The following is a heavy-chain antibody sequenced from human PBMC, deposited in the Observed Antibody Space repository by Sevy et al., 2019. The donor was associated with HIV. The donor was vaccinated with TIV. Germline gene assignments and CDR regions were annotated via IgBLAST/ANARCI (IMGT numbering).Heavy chain of an antibody. V-gene: IGHV3-30-3*01. D-gene: IGHD4-17*01. Sequence: GESLKISCAASGFTFSSYTMHWVRQAPGKGLEWVANIIYDGSMKYYADSVKGRFTISRDNSKNTLYLQMNSLSAEDTAVYYCERDQHDYAGNVRTGWFDPWGQGILVTVSS. CDR2: IIYDGSMK. CDR1: GFTFSSYT. CDR3: ERDQHDYAGNVRTGWFDP. J-gene: IGHJ5*02.